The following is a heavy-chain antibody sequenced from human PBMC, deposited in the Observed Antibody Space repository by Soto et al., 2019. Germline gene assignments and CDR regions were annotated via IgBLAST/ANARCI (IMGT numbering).Heavy chain of an antibody. CDR2: ISAYNGNT. CDR1: GYTFTSYG. V-gene: IGHV1-18*03. Sequence: QVQLVQSGAEVKKPGASVKVSCKASGYTFTSYGISWVRQAPGQGLEWMGWISAYNGNTNYAQKLQGRVTMTTDTSTSTAYMELRSLRSDDMAVYYCARGNSPYSSGWYPYYYYGMDVWGQGTTVTVSS. J-gene: IGHJ6*02. D-gene: IGHD6-19*01. CDR3: ARGNSPYSSGWYPYYYYGMDV.